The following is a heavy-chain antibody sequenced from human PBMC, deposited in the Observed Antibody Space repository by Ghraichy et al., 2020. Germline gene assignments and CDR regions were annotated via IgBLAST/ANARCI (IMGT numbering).Heavy chain of an antibody. J-gene: IGHJ4*02. CDR2: INPNSGGT. V-gene: IGHV1-2*04. Sequence: ASVKVSCKASGYTFTGYYMHWVRQAPGQGLEWMGWINPNSGGTNYVQKFQGWVTMTRDTSISTAYMELSRLRSDDTAVYYCARAGSSSWYDYWGQGTLVTVSS. CDR1: GYTFTGYY. CDR3: ARAGSSSWYDY. D-gene: IGHD6-13*01.